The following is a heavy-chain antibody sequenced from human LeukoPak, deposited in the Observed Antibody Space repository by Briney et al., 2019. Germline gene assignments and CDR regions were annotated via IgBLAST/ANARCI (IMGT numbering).Heavy chain of an antibody. CDR2: IYPGDSDT. J-gene: IGHJ3*02. Sequence: GESLKISCKGSGYSFTSYWIGWVRQMPGKGLEWMGIIYPGDSDTRYGPSFQGQVTISADKSISTAYLQWSSLKASDTAMYYCASSAGPHYYDSSGYYTLDAIDIWGQGTMVTVSS. V-gene: IGHV5-51*01. CDR3: ASSAGPHYYDSSGYYTLDAIDI. CDR1: GYSFTSYW. D-gene: IGHD3-22*01.